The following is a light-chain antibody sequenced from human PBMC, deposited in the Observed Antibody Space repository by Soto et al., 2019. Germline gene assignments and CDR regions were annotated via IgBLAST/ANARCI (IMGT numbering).Light chain of an antibody. CDR3: QQFGSSGPLT. Sequence: EIVLTQSPGTLSLSPGEGVTLSCRASQSVSSSFLAWYQQKPGQAPRLLIYGASSRATGIPDRFTGSGSGTDFSLTIRRLEPEDSAVYYCQQFGSSGPLTFGGGTKVDIK. CDR1: QSVSSSF. J-gene: IGKJ4*01. CDR2: GAS. V-gene: IGKV3-20*01.